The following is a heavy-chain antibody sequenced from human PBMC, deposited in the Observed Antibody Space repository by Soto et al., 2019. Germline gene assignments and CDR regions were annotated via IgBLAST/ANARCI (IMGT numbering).Heavy chain of an antibody. D-gene: IGHD1-1*01. J-gene: IGHJ4*02. CDR2: ISAYNGNT. V-gene: IGHV1-18*01. Sequence: QVQLVQSGPEVKKPGASVKVSCKGSGYTFTSQGITWVRQAPGQGLEWMGWISAYNGNTNYKQNLQGRVTMTTDTSTTTAYMELRILRSDDTAVYYCARDRGGGTFDYWGQGTLVTVSS. CDR1: GYTFTSQG. CDR3: ARDRGGGTFDY.